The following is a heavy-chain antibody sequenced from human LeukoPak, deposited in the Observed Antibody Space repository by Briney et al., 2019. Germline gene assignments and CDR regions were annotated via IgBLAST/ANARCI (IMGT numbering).Heavy chain of an antibody. CDR2: IYYRGST. D-gene: IGHD3-9*01. Sequence: SETLSLTCTVSDGSLSSYYLSWIRQPPGKGLEWIGYIYYRGSTNYNPSLKSRVTISLDTSKNQFSLKLSSVTAADTAVYYCARDRVEYDILTGYSKPYYGMDVWGQGTTVTVSS. V-gene: IGHV4-59*01. J-gene: IGHJ6*02. CDR3: ARDRVEYDILTGYSKPYYGMDV. CDR1: DGSLSSYY.